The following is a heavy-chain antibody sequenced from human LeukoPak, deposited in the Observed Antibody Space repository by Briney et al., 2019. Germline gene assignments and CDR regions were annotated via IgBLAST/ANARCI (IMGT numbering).Heavy chain of an antibody. D-gene: IGHD2-2*01. CDR3: AKDLGQEVVPAAHDAFDI. V-gene: IGHV3-23*01. CDR2: IRGSGGST. Sequence: GGSLSLSCAASGFTFSSYAMSWFRQAPGKGLEWVSAIRGSGGSTYYEDSVKGRFTISRDNSKNTLYLQMNSLRAEDTAVYYCAKDLGQEVVPAAHDAFDIWGQGTMVTVSS. J-gene: IGHJ3*02. CDR1: GFTFSSYA.